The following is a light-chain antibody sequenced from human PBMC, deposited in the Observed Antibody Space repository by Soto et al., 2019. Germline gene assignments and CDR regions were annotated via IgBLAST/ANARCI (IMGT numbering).Light chain of an antibody. CDR2: DVS. V-gene: IGLV2-14*03. J-gene: IGLJ1*01. CDR3: SSYTTSNTRQIV. CDR1: SSDVGGYNY. Sequence: SVLTQPASVSGSPGQSITISCTGTSSDVGGYNYVSWYQHHPGKAPKLLIYDVSNRPSGISNRFSGSKSDNTASLTISGLQPEDEADYYCSSYTTSNTRQIVFGTGTK.